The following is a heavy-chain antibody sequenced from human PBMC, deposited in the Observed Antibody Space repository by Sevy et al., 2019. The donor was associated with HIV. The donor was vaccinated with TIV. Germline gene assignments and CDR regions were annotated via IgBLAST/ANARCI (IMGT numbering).Heavy chain of an antibody. D-gene: IGHD2-2*02. J-gene: IGHJ6*02. Sequence: GGSLRLSCAASGFTFSSYSMNWVRQAPGKGLEWVSSISSSSSYIYYADSVKGRFTISRDNAKNSLYLQMNSLRAEDTAVYYCGRYGRGGYCSSTSCYTTYYYYYGMDVWGQGTTVTVSS. CDR3: GRYGRGGYCSSTSCYTTYYYYYGMDV. CDR1: GFTFSSYS. CDR2: ISSSSSYI. V-gene: IGHV3-21*01.